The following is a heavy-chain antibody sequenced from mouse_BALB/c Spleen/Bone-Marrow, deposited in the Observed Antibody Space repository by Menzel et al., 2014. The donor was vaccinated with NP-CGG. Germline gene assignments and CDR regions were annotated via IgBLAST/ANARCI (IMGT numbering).Heavy chain of an antibody. V-gene: IGHV1-14*01. J-gene: IGHJ3*01. CDR3: ARRFFAY. CDR2: INPYNDGT. Sequence: KPGQGLEWIGYINPYNDGTKYNEKFKGKATLTSDKSSSTAYMELSSLTSEDSAVYYCARRFFAYWGQGTLVTVSA.